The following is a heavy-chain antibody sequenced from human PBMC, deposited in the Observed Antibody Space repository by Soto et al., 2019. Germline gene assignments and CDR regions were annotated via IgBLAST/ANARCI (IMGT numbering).Heavy chain of an antibody. Sequence: SETLSLTCTVSGGSISSTSFHWGWIRQPPGKGLEWIGSLYYSGSTYNNPSLKSRVTMSADTSKNHFSLKLSSVTATDTAVYYCARQVSSWYPYYFDYWGQGILVTVSS. D-gene: IGHD6-13*01. CDR1: GGSISSTSFH. CDR3: ARQVSSWYPYYFDY. J-gene: IGHJ4*02. V-gene: IGHV4-39*02. CDR2: LYYSGST.